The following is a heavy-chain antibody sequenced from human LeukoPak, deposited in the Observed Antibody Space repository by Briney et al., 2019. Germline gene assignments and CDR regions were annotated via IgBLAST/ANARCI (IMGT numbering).Heavy chain of an antibody. D-gene: IGHD1-26*01. CDR3: AKEAGSGSYEDY. CDR2: ISNSGSTI. V-gene: IGHV3-48*01. J-gene: IGHJ4*02. CDR1: GFTFSSYN. Sequence: GGSLRLSCAASGFTFSSYNMNWVRQAPGKGLEWISYISNSGSTIYYADSVKGRFTISRDNAKNSLHLQMSSLRAEDTAVYYCAKEAGSGSYEDYWGQGTLVTVSS.